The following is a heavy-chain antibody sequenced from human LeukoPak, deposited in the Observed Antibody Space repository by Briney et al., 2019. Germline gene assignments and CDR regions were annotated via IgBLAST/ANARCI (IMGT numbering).Heavy chain of an antibody. D-gene: IGHD6-25*01. CDR1: GYSISSGYY. V-gene: IGHV4-38-2*01. Sequence: PSETLSLTCAVSGYSISSGYYWGWIRRPPGKGLEWIGSIYHSGSTYYNPSLKSRVTISVDTSKNQFSLKLSSVTAADTAVYYCARLAGIAAGGGAFDIWGQGTVVTVSS. J-gene: IGHJ3*02. CDR2: IYHSGST. CDR3: ARLAGIAAGGGAFDI.